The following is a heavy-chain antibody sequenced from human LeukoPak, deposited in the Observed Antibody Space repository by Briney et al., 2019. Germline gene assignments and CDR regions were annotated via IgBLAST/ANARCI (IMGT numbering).Heavy chain of an antibody. Sequence: AGGSLRLSCAASGFTFSSYAMSWVRQAPGKGLEWVSAISGSGGSTYYADSVKGRFTISRDNTKNTLYLQMNSLRAEDTAVYYCAKAPTIVDNRYFDYWGQGTLVTVPS. CDR1: GFTFSSYA. J-gene: IGHJ4*02. D-gene: IGHD1-26*01. CDR3: AKAPTIVDNRYFDY. CDR2: ISGSGGST. V-gene: IGHV3-23*01.